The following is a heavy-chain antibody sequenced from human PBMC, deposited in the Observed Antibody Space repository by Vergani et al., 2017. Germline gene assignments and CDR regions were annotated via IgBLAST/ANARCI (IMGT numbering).Heavy chain of an antibody. D-gene: IGHD7-27*01. CDR1: RGTFSSYT. V-gene: IGHV1-2*02. J-gene: IGHJ4*02. CDR3: ATTPAVGMDY. Sequence: QVQLVQSGAEVKKPGSSVKVSCKASRGTFSSYTISWVRQAPGQGLEWMGWINPNSGGTNYAQKFQGRVTMTRDTSISTAYMELSRLRPDDTAVYYCATTPAVGMDYWGQGTLVTVSS. CDR2: INPNSGGT.